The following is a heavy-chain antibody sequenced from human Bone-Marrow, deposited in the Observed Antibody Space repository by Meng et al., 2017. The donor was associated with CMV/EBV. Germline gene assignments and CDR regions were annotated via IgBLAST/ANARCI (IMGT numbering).Heavy chain of an antibody. Sequence: ASVKVSCKASGYTFTGHYIHWIRQAPGQGLEWMGWINPNSGGTNYAQKFQGRVTMTGDTSTNSAYMELSSLRSEDTAVYYCARAYSNIWPNWFAPWGQGTLVTVSS. CDR2: INPNSGGT. V-gene: IGHV1-2*02. CDR3: ARAYSNIWPNWFAP. D-gene: IGHD6-13*01. CDR1: GYTFTGHY. J-gene: IGHJ5*02.